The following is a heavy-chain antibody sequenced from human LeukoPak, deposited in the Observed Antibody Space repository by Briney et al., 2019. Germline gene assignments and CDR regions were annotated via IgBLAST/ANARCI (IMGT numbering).Heavy chain of an antibody. J-gene: IGHJ4*02. CDR1: GFTFSSYG. CDR2: ISGSGGST. V-gene: IGHV3-23*01. D-gene: IGHD2-15*01. CDR3: AKDPGYCSGGRCYSFQSPPYYFDY. Sequence: PGETLRLSCAASGFTFSSYGMSWVRQAPGKGLEWVSVISGSGGSTYYADSVKGRFTISRDNSKNTLYLQMNSLRAEDTAVYYCAKDPGYCSGGRCYSFQSPPYYFDYWGQGTLVTVSS.